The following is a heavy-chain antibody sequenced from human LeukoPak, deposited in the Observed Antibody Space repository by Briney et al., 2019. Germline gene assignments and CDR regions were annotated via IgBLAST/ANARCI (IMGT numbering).Heavy chain of an antibody. Sequence: PGGALRLSCRASGLSLSSFAMRWVRQGPARGLEWVLSIRSNGETFYAESVRGLFALSGDSTRNTVYFQMSNLRDEDAAIYYCERPSWVSSTDAVRWGQGTLVTVSS. CDR2: IRSNGET. CDR1: GLSLSSFA. J-gene: IGHJ4*02. D-gene: IGHD6-19*01. CDR3: ERPSWVSSTDAVR. V-gene: IGHV3-23*01.